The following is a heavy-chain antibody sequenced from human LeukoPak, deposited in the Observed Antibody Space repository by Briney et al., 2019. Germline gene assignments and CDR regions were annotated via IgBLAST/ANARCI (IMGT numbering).Heavy chain of an antibody. D-gene: IGHD5-24*01. CDR1: GYTFTNYG. CDR3: ARGWLQPYWYFDL. V-gene: IGHV1-18*01. J-gene: IGHJ2*01. CDR2: ISPYNGNA. Sequence: ASVKVSCKASGYTFTNYGISWVRQAPGQGLEWMGWISPYNGNADYAQKLQGRVTMTADTSTTTAYMELRSLRSDDTAVCYCARGWLQPYWYFDLWGRGTLVTVSS.